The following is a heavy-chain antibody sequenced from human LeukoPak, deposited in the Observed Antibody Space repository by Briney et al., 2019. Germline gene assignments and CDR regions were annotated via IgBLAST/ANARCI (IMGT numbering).Heavy chain of an antibody. Sequence: PGGSLRLSCAASGFTFSSYDMHWVCQATGKGLEWVSAIGTAGDTYYPGSVKGRFTISRENAKNSLYLQMNSLRAGDTAVYYCARAHCSSTSCDDAFDIWGQGTMVTVSS. D-gene: IGHD2-2*01. J-gene: IGHJ3*02. CDR1: GFTFSSYD. V-gene: IGHV3-13*01. CDR3: ARAHCSSTSCDDAFDI. CDR2: IGTAGDT.